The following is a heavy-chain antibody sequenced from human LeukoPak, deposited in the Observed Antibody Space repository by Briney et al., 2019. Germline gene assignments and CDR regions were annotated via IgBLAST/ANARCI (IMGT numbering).Heavy chain of an antibody. CDR2: IIPIFGTA. Sequence: SVKVSCKASGGTFSSYAISWVRQAPGQGLEWMGGIIPIFGTANYAQKFQGRVTITTDESTSTAYMELSSLRSKDTAVYYCARRIAVAGPRDYYYGMDVWGQGTTVTVSS. CDR1: GGTFSSYA. CDR3: ARRIAVAGPRDYYYGMDV. D-gene: IGHD6-19*01. J-gene: IGHJ6*02. V-gene: IGHV1-69*05.